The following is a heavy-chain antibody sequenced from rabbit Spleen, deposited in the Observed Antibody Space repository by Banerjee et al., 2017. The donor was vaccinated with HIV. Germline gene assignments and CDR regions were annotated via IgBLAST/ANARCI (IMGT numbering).Heavy chain of an antibody. CDR1: GFDFSGSYW. CDR3: ARGDSGGPNYGYAFNL. D-gene: IGHD6-1*01. J-gene: IGHJ4*01. Sequence: EESGGDLVQPEGSLTLTCKASGFDFSGSYWICWVRQAPGKGLEWIGCIYTGSGATWYASWAKGRFTISKTSSTTVTLQMANLTAADTATYFCARGDSGGPNYGYAFNLWGPGTLVTVS. V-gene: IGHV1S45*01. CDR2: IYTGSGAT.